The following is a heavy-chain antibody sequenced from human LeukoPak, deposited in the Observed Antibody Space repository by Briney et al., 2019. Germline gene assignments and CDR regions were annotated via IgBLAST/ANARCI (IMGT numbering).Heavy chain of an antibody. CDR1: GFAFPGYW. CDR2: IVKDGSEK. CDR3: TRDIVWLQLQN. V-gene: IGHV3-7*01. D-gene: IGHD5-24*01. Sequence: GGSLRLSCAASGFAFPGYWMVWVRQAPGRGLEWVASIVKDGSEKAYGDSVKDRFIISRDNARNSLYLQMNTLGVEDTAVYYCTRDIVWLQLQNWGQGALVTVSS. J-gene: IGHJ4*02.